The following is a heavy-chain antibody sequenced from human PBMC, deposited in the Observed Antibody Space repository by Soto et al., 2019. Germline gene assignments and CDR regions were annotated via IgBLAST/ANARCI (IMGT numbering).Heavy chain of an antibody. V-gene: IGHV1-46*01. CDR2: INPNGGDT. Sequence: AAVKVSCKASGYTFTYYHVHWVRKAPGQGLEWMGIINPNGGDTTYAQKFQGRVTMTRDTSTSTVYMEVSSLRSEDTALYYCARVTYSYGLLFYLDYWGQGTLVTVSS. CDR1: GYTFTYYH. CDR3: ARVTYSYGLLFYLDY. D-gene: IGHD5-18*01. J-gene: IGHJ4*02.